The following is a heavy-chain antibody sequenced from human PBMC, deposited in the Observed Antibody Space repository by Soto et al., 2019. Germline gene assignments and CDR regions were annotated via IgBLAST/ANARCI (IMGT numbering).Heavy chain of an antibody. CDR2: ISDDGSKK. J-gene: IGHJ4*02. CDR3: AKEWVYDSSGWSFDY. CDR1: GFTFSSYG. Sequence: GGSLRLSCAASGFTFSSYGMHWVRQAPGKGLEWVAVISDDGSKKCYADSVKGRFTISRDNSKNTLYVQMNSLRAEDTAVYYCAKEWVYDSSGWSFDYWGQGTLVTVSS. D-gene: IGHD3-22*01. V-gene: IGHV3-30*18.